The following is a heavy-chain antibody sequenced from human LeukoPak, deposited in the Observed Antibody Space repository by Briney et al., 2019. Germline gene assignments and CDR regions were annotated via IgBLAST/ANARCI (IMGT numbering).Heavy chain of an antibody. D-gene: IGHD6-19*01. CDR1: GFTFSNHW. CDR3: ARDAYSAVSGDRMPDL. J-gene: IGHJ4*02. CDR2: INGDGSGT. Sequence: GGSLRLSCAASGFTFSNHWMLWVRQAPGEGLAWVSRINGDGSGTTYADSVEGRFTVSRDNAKNTLYLQMSGLRAEDTAVYFCARDAYSAVSGDRMPDLWGQGTLVTVSS. V-gene: IGHV3-74*01.